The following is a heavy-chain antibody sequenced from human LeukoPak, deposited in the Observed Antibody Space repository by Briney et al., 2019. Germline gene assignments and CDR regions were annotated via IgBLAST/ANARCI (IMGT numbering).Heavy chain of an antibody. D-gene: IGHD3-10*01. CDR1: GGSISSYY. J-gene: IGHJ4*02. CDR2: IYTSGST. Sequence: SETLSLTCTVSGGSISSYYWSWIRQAAGKGLEWIGRIYTSGSTNYNPSLKSRVTMSVDTSKNQFSLKLSSVTAADTAVYYCATTMVRGVIIRDYWGQGTLVTVSS. V-gene: IGHV4-4*07. CDR3: ATTMVRGVIIRDY.